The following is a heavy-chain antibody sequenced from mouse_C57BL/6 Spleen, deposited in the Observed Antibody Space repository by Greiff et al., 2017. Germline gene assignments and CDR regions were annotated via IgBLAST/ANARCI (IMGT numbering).Heavy chain of an antibody. CDR2: FYPGSGSI. Sequence: QVQLQQSGAELVKPGASVKLSCKASGYTFTEYTIHWVKQRSGQGLEWIGWFYPGSGSIKYNEKFKDKATLTADKSSSTVYMEFSRLTSDDSSVYFCARHDYYGNYGWYFDVWGTGTTVTVSS. D-gene: IGHD2-1*01. J-gene: IGHJ1*03. CDR1: GYTFTEYT. V-gene: IGHV1-62-2*01. CDR3: ARHDYYGNYGWYFDV.